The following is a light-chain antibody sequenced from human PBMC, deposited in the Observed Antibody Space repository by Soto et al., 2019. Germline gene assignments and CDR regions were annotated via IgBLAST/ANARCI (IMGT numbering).Light chain of an antibody. J-gene: IGKJ4*01. CDR2: GAS. CDR3: QHYERSPTT. CDR1: QSVSSTY. V-gene: IGKV3-20*01. Sequence: EIVLTQSPGTLSLSPGERATLTFRDSQSVSSTYLAWYHQKPGQAPSLLIYGASRRATGIPDRFSGSGSGTDCTLNISRLEPEEFAVYYCQHYERSPTTFGGGTKVEIK.